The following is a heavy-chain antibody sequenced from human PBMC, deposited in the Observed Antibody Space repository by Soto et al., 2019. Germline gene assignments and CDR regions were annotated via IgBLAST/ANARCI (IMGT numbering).Heavy chain of an antibody. CDR1: GYTFTSYG. CDR2: ISAYNCNT. D-gene: IGHD3-3*01. CDR3: AAIFGVTNWFDP. Sequence: ASVKVSCKASGYTFTSYGISWVRQAPGQGLEWMGWISAYNCNTNYAQKLQGRVTMTTDTSTSTAYMELRSLRSDDTAVYYCAAIFGVTNWFDPWGQGTLVTVSS. J-gene: IGHJ5*02. V-gene: IGHV1-18*01.